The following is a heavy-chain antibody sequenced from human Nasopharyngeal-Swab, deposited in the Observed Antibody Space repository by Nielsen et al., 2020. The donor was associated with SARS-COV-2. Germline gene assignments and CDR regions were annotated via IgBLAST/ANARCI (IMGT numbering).Heavy chain of an antibody. D-gene: IGHD4-17*01. CDR3: ARDNDGDYSWGAFDI. J-gene: IGHJ3*02. Sequence: SETLSLTCTVSGGSISNADHYWSWIRQPPGKGLEWIGYIYFTGRTFYNPSLKSRITMSVDTSKNQFSLKLTSVTAADTAVYYCARDNDGDYSWGAFDIWGQGTLVPVSS. V-gene: IGHV4-30-4*01. CDR2: IYFTGRT. CDR1: GGSISNADHY.